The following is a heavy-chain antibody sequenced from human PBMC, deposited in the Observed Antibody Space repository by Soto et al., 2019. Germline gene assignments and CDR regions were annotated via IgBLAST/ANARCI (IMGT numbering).Heavy chain of an antibody. CDR3: ARVSYDFWSGYFGGPVYGMDV. CDR1: GFPFSSYA. CDR2: ISYDGSNK. V-gene: IGHV3-30-3*01. J-gene: IGHJ6*02. Sequence: LRLSCAASGFPFSSYAMHWVRQAPGKGLEWVAVISYDGSNKYYADSVKGRFTISRDNSKNTLYLQMNSLRAEDTAVYYCARVSYDFWSGYFGGPVYGMDVWGQGTTVTVSS. D-gene: IGHD3-3*01.